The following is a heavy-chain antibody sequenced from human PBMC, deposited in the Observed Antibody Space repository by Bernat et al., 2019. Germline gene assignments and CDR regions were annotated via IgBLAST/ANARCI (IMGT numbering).Heavy chain of an antibody. J-gene: IGHJ3*02. V-gene: IGHV3-15*01. CDR2: IKSKADGGTT. D-gene: IGHD2-2*02. Sequence: EVLLVESGGGLVKPGGSLRLSCAASGFSFTNAWMSWVRQAPGMGLEWVGRIKSKADGGTTDYAAPVKGRSTISRDDSKNILYLQMNSLKTEDTAVYYSTTEGCSSDRCYSPNAFDIWGQGTMVTVSS. CDR3: TTEGCSSDRCYSPNAFDI. CDR1: GFSFTNAW.